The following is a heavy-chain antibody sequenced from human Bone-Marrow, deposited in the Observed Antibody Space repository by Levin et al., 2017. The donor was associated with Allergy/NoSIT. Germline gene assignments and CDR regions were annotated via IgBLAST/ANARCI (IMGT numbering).Heavy chain of an antibody. CDR1: GGTFNTYV. V-gene: IGHV1-69*06. CDR2: IIPMFGSA. Sequence: GGSLRLSCRASGGTFNTYVMSWLRQAPGQGLEWMGGIIPMFGSANYAQKFQGRVTITADTSTTTVYMEVSSLRSEDTAVYYCAREIEGAGTLTFGYWGQGTQVTVSS. D-gene: IGHD6-13*01. J-gene: IGHJ4*02. CDR3: AREIEGAGTLTFGY.